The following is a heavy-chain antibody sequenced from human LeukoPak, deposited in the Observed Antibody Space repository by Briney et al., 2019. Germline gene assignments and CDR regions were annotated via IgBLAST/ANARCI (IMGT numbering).Heavy chain of an antibody. CDR3: ARDDGSGSGFDY. Sequence: GGSLRLSCAASGFTFSSYDMHWVRQATGKGLEWVSAIGTAGDTYYPGSVKGRFTISRENAKNSLYLQMNSLRAGDTAVYYCARDDGSGSGFDYWGQGTLVTVSS. CDR2: IGTAGDT. J-gene: IGHJ4*02. D-gene: IGHD3-10*01. CDR1: GFTFSSYD. V-gene: IGHV3-13*01.